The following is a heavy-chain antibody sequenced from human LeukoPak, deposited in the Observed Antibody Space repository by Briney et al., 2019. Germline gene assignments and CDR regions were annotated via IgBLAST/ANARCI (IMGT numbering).Heavy chain of an antibody. CDR2: ISSRSTTI. Sequence: PGGSLRLSCAASGFTFSSYSMNWVRQAPGKGLEWVLYISSRSTTIYHADSVKGRFTISRDNAKNSLYLQMNSLRAEDTAVYYCARHQGVAGYLIAYWGQGTLVTVSS. V-gene: IGHV3-48*04. CDR3: ARHQGVAGYLIAY. CDR1: GFTFSSYS. D-gene: IGHD6-19*01. J-gene: IGHJ4*02.